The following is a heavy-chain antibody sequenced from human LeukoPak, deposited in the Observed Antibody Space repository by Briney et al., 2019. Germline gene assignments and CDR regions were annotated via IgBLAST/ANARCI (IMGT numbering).Heavy chain of an antibody. J-gene: IGHJ4*02. V-gene: IGHV1-8*03. CDR2: MNPNSGNT. Sequence: GASVKVSCKASGYTFTSYDINWVRQATGHGLEWMGWMNPNSGNTGYAQKFQGRVTITRNTSISTAYMELSSLRSEDTAVYYCAREYSSSSGDYWGQGTLVTVSS. D-gene: IGHD6-6*01. CDR1: GYTFTSYD. CDR3: AREYSSSSGDY.